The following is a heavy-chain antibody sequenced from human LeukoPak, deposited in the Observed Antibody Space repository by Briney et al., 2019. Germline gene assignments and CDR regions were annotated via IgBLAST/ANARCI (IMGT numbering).Heavy chain of an antibody. D-gene: IGHD3-22*01. J-gene: IGHJ4*02. CDR2: IYHSGDT. CDR1: GGSISNGYW. CDR3: ARRFYYYDSSGYYSR. V-gene: IGHV4-4*02. Sequence: SETLSLTCAVSGGSISNGYWWSWVRQPPGKGLEWIGEIYHSGDTHYNPSLKSRVTISVDKSKNQFSLKLSSVTAADTAVYYCARRFYYYDSSGYYSRWGQGTLVTVSS.